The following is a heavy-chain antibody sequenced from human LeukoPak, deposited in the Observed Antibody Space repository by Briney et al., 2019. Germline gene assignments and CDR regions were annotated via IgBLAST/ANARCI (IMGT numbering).Heavy chain of an antibody. CDR2: ISSSSSTI. D-gene: IGHD3-3*01. V-gene: IGHV3-48*01. J-gene: IGHJ6*03. CDR1: GFTFSSYS. CDR3: ARDQDFWSGSLWDYYYYMDV. Sequence: GGSLRLSCAASGFTFSSYSMNWVRQAPGKGLEWVSYISSSSSTIYYADSVKGRFTISRDNAKNSLYLQMNSLRAEDTAVYYCARDQDFWSGSLWDYYYYMDVWGKGTTVTVSS.